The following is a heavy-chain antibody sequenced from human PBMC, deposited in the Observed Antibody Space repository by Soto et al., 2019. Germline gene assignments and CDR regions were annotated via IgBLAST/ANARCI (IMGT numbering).Heavy chain of an antibody. J-gene: IGHJ4*02. CDR1: GGSISSGDYY. Sequence: SETLSLTCTVSGGSISSGDYYWSWIRQPPGKGLEWIGYIYYSGSTYYNPSLKSRVTISLDTSKNQFSPKLSSVTAADTAVYYCARVGSGIAVRPFDYWGQLTPVTVSS. V-gene: IGHV4-30-4*01. D-gene: IGHD6-19*01. CDR2: IYYSGST. CDR3: ARVGSGIAVRPFDY.